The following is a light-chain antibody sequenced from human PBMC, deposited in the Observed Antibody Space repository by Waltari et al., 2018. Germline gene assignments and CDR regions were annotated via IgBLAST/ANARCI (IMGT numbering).Light chain of an antibody. CDR2: EVT. Sequence: QSGLTQPASVSGSPGQSITISCTVTSSDVGNYNLVSWYQQYPGKAPQLMVYEVTKRASGVSDRFSGSKSGNTASLTIHGLQSEDEADYYCCSYVGLGIYVFGSGTKVTVL. V-gene: IGLV2-23*02. CDR3: CSYVGLGIYV. J-gene: IGLJ1*01. CDR1: SSDVGNYNL.